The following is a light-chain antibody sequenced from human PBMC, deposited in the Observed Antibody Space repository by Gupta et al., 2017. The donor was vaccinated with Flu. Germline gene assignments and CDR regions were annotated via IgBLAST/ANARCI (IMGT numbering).Light chain of an antibody. V-gene: IGLV1-44*01. CDR1: SSNISSNT. J-gene: IGLJ2*01. Sequence: QSVRTQPPSVSWTPGPRVTISCSGSSSNISSNTINWYQQVPGTAPKLVIYSSDQRPSGAPHRFSGSKSGTSASLAISGLQSEDEADYYCSAWVDNGHAHVVFGGGTKLTVL. CDR2: SSD. CDR3: SAWVDNGHAHVV.